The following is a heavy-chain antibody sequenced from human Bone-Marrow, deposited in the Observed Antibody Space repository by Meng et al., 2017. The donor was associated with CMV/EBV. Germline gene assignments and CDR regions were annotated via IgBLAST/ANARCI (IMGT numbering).Heavy chain of an antibody. V-gene: IGHV3-30*02. CDR3: ASDSSGYHY. J-gene: IGHJ4*02. Sequence: GESLKISCAASGFTFTTHTMTWVRQAPGKGLEWVAFIRYDGSNKYYADSVKGRFTISRDNSKNTLYLQMNSLRADDTAVYYCASDSSGYHYWGQGTLVTVSS. D-gene: IGHD3-22*01. CDR1: GFTFTTHT. CDR2: IRYDGSNK.